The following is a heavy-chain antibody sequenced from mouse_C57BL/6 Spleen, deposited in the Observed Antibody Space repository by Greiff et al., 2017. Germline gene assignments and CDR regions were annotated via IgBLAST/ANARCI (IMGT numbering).Heavy chain of an antibody. V-gene: IGHV1-26*01. Sequence: VQLQQSGPELVKPGASVKISCKASGYTFTDYYMNWVKQSHGKSLEWIGDINPNNGGTSYNQKFKGKATLTVDKSSSTAYMERRSLTSEDAAVYYCARGGYYDYDGGIFAYWGQGTLVTVSA. D-gene: IGHD2-4*01. CDR1: GYTFTDYY. J-gene: IGHJ3*01. CDR3: ARGGYYDYDGGIFAY. CDR2: INPNNGGT.